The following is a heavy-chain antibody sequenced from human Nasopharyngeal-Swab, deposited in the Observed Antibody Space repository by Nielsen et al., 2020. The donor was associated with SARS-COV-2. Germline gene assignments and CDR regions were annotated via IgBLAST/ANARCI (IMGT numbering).Heavy chain of an antibody. CDR1: GGSISSYY. CDR2: IYYSGGT. Sequence: SETLSLTCTVSGGSISSYYWSWIRQPPGKGLEWIGYIYYSGGTNYNPSLKSRVTISVDTSKNQFALKLSSVTAADTAVYYCARGPDAAGTYYYYYYYMDVWGKGTTVTVSS. V-gene: IGHV4-59*01. J-gene: IGHJ6*03. D-gene: IGHD6-13*01. CDR3: ARGPDAAGTYYYYYYYMDV.